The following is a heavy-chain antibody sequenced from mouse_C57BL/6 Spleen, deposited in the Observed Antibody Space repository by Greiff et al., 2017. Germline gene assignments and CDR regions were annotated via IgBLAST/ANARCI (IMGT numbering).Heavy chain of an antibody. Sequence: EVKLMESGPGLVKPSQSLSLTCSVTGYSITSGYYWNWIRQFPGNKLEWMGYISYDGSNNYNPSLKNRISITRDTSKNQFFLKLNSVTTEDTATYYCARDAYYYGSSDAMDYWGQGTSVTVSS. CDR1: GYSITSGYY. CDR3: ARDAYYYGSSDAMDY. J-gene: IGHJ4*01. D-gene: IGHD1-1*01. V-gene: IGHV3-6*01. CDR2: ISYDGSN.